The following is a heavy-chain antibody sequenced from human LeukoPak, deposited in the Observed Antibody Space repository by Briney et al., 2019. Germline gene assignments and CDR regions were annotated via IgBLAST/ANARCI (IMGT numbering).Heavy chain of an antibody. CDR2: INQDGSAN. CDR3: AKDGDGDSEHPYDY. J-gene: IGHJ4*02. Sequence: GGSLRLSCAASGFTFRNYWMGWVRQAPGKGLEWVAMINQDGSANYYMDSVKGRFTILRDNMKRSVYLQMNSLRAEDTAIYYCAKDGDGDSEHPYDYWGQGTQVTVSS. D-gene: IGHD5-24*01. V-gene: IGHV3-7*01. CDR1: GFTFRNYW.